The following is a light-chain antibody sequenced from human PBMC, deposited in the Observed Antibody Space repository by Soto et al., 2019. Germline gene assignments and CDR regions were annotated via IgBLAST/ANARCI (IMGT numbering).Light chain of an antibody. CDR3: SSYRSTTSYV. CDR1: SSDIGDYNF. V-gene: IGLV2-14*03. CDR2: DVS. J-gene: IGLJ1*01. Sequence: QSVLTQPASVSGSPGQSITISCTGSSSDIGDYNFVYWYQQHPGKAPKLLIYDVSNRPSGVSDRFSGSKSGNTASLTISGLQADDEADYYCSSYRSTTSYVFGTGTKLTVL.